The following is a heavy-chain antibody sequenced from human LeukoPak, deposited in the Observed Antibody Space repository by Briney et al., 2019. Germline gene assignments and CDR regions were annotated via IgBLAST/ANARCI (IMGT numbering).Heavy chain of an antibody. CDR1: GGSISSSSYY. CDR3: ARDRGYGGNLGSYYYGMDV. D-gene: IGHD4-23*01. J-gene: IGHJ6*02. Sequence: PSETLSLTCTVSGGSISSSSYYWGWIRQPPGKGLEWIGSIYYSGSTYYNPSLKSRVTISVDTSKNQFSLKLSSVTAADTAVYYCARDRGYGGNLGSYYYGMDVWGQGTTVTVSS. CDR2: IYYSGST. V-gene: IGHV4-39*07.